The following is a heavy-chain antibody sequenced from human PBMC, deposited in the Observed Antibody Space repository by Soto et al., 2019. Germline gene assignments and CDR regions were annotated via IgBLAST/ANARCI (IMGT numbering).Heavy chain of an antibody. J-gene: IGHJ6*02. CDR1: GFTLRSYW. CDR3: ARDKRSSYNSGWGDIYYYYYGMDV. Sequence: EVQVVESGGGLIQPGGSLRIACAASGFTLRSYWMSWVCQAPGKGLEWVANINEDGGEKFYVDSVKGRFTISRDNTQNSLYLQMNSLRAEDTAVYYCARDKRSSYNSGWGDIYYYYYGMDVWGQGTTVTVSS. CDR2: INEDGGEK. D-gene: IGHD6-19*01. V-gene: IGHV3-7*01.